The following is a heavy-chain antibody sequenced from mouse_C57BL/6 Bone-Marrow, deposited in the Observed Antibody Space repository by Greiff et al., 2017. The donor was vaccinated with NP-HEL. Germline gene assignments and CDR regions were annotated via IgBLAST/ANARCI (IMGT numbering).Heavy chain of an antibody. CDR2: ISYDGSN. CDR3: ARHGSSPYYFDY. J-gene: IGHJ2*01. CDR1: GYSITSGYY. D-gene: IGHD1-1*01. Sequence: EVKLQESGPGLVKPSQSLSLTCSVTGYSITSGYYWNWIRQFPGNKLEWMGYISYDGSNNYNPSLKNRISITRDTSKNQFFLKLNSVTTEDTATYYCARHGSSPYYFDYWGQGTTLTVSS. V-gene: IGHV3-6*01.